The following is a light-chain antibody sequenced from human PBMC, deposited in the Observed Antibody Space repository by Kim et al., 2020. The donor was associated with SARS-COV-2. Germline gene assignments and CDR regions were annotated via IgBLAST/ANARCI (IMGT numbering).Light chain of an antibody. CDR1: NSDIGAFEY. CDR2: DVS. CDR3: SSHTSSNTRV. Sequence: QSALTQPASVSGSPGQSISISCTESNSDIGAFEYVSWYQQYPGTAPKLLIYDVSNRPSGVSHRFSGFKSANTASLTISGLQAEDEAAYYCSSHTSSNTRVFGGGTQLTVL. V-gene: IGLV2-14*03. J-gene: IGLJ2*01.